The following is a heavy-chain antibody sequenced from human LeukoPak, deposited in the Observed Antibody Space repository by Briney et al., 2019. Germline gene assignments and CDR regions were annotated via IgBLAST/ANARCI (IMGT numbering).Heavy chain of an antibody. CDR2: VYYTGST. CDR1: GGSINTYY. J-gene: IGHJ5*02. D-gene: IGHD3-10*01. Sequence: PSETLSLTCTVSGGSINTYYWTWIRQPPGKGLEWIGYVYYTGSTNNPSLKSRVTISLDASKNQFSLKLSSVTAADTAVYYCARDLRYGSGSYSYNWFDPWGQGTLVTVSS. V-gene: IGHV4-59*12. CDR3: ARDLRYGSGSYSYNWFDP.